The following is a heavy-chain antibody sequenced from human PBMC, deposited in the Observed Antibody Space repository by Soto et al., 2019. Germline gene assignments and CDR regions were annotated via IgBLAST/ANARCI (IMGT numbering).Heavy chain of an antibody. V-gene: IGHV3-30*03. CDR3: ACEEGRNGHDTLFDY. CDR1: GFTFTNHG. D-gene: IGHD5-12*01. J-gene: IGHJ4*02. Sequence: QMQLVESGGGVVQPGMSLRLSCAVSGFTFTNHGIHWVRQAPGKGLGWVADISYNGIDKWYGASVKGRVTISRDNCGDTAYLQMQGLLPEDTAWYYCACEEGRNGHDTLFDYWAQGPQDTVSS. CDR2: ISYNGIDK.